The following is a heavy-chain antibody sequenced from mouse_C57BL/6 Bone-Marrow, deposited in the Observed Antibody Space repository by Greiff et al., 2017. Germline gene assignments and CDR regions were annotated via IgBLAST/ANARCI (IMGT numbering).Heavy chain of an antibody. D-gene: IGHD2-3*01. CDR3: KREGLGYDGYSGFAY. V-gene: IGHV5-9-1*02. CDR1: GFTFSSYA. Sequence: EVKLVESGEGLVKPGGSLKLSCAASGFTFSSYAMSWVRQTPEKRLEWVAYISSGGDYIYYADTVKGRFTISRDNARNTLYLQMSSLKSEDTAMYSCKREGLGYDGYSGFAYWGQGTLVTVSA. J-gene: IGHJ3*01. CDR2: ISSGGDYI.